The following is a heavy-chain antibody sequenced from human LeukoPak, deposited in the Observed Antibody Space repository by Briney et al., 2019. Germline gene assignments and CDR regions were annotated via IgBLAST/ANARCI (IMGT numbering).Heavy chain of an antibody. CDR1: GGSISDYY. Sequence: PSETLSLTCTVSGGSISDYYCGLIRQPPGKGLEWIGEIHPHGIFYYNSSLMNRVTISIDTSKSQFSLRLTSVTAADTAFYYCARARDRSKAGDHWGQGSLVTVSS. CDR3: ARARDRSKAGDH. V-gene: IGHV4-34*01. D-gene: IGHD5-24*01. J-gene: IGHJ4*02. CDR2: IHPHGIF.